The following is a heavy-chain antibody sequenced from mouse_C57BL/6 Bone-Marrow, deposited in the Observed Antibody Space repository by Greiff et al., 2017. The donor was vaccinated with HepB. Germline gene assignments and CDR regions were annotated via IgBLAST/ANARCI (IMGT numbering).Heavy chain of an antibody. Sequence: QVQLQQSGAELARPGASVKLSCKASGYTFTSYGISWVKQRTGQGLEWIGEIYPRSGNNYYNEKFKGKATLTADKSSSTAYMELRSLTSEDSAVYFCARPSLLRYFDVWGTGTTVTVSS. J-gene: IGHJ1*03. CDR2: IYPRSGNN. CDR1: GYTFTSYG. D-gene: IGHD6-1*01. CDR3: ARPSLLRYFDV. V-gene: IGHV1-81*01.